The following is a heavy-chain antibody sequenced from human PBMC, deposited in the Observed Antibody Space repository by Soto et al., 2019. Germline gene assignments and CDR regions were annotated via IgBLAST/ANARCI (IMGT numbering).Heavy chain of an antibody. CDR1: GGSFSGYY. Sequence: QVQLQQWGAGLLKPSVTLSLTCAVYGGSFSGYYWSWIRQPPGKGLEWIGEINHSGSTNYNPSLKSRVTISVDTSKNQFSLKLSSVTAADTAVYYCAREGVWSYAFDIWGQGTMVTVSS. CDR2: INHSGST. D-gene: IGHD3-10*01. CDR3: AREGVWSYAFDI. J-gene: IGHJ3*02. V-gene: IGHV4-34*01.